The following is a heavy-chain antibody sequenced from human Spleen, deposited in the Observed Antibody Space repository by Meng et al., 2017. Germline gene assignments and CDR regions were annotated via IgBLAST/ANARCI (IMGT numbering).Heavy chain of an antibody. J-gene: IGHJ6*02. CDR2: IYPGDPKI. V-gene: IGHV5-51*01. CDR1: GYNFSKYW. CDR3: ARRPYYDNYGMDV. Sequence: GGSLRLSCKGSGYNFSKYWIGWVRQMPGKGLEWMGIIYPGDPKIRYSPSFQGQVTISADQSISTAYLHWSTLKASDTAMYYCARRPYYDNYGMDVWGQGTTVTVSS.